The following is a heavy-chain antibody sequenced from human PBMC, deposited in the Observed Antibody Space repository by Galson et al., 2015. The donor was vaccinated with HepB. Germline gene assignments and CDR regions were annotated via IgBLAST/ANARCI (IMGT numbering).Heavy chain of an antibody. J-gene: IGHJ5*02. Sequence: SVKVSCKASGYTFTNYGINWVRQAPGQGLEWMGWISAYNGDTNYAQKFQGRVTMTTDTSTSTAYMELRSLRSDDTAVYYCARDHTVTTRNWFDPWGQGTLVTVSS. CDR2: ISAYNGDT. V-gene: IGHV1-18*01. CDR1: GYTFTNYG. CDR3: ARDHTVTTRNWFDP. D-gene: IGHD4-17*01.